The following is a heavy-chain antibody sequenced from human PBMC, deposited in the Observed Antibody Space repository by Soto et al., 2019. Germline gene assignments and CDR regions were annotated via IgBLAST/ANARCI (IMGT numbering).Heavy chain of an antibody. CDR2: VFKGGGQG. CDR3: ARGVSGPLTYEHGAMEV. CDR1: GFVINAYD. J-gene: IGHJ6*01. V-gene: IGHV3-33*01. Sequence: PGGSLRLSCTTSGFVINAYDIHWVRQAPGKGLDWVASVFKGGGQGMYSESVRGRFIISRDTSKTTVTLQMDNLNGADSGIYYCARGVSGPLTYEHGAMEVWGQGTTVTVSS. D-gene: IGHD3-10*01.